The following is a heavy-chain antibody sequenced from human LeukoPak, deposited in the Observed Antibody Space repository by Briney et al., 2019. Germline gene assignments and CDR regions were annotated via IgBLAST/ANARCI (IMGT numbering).Heavy chain of an antibody. CDR1: GGSFSGCY. Sequence: SETLSLTCAVYGGSFSGCYWSWIRQPPGKGLEWIGEINHSGSTNYNPSLKSRVTISVDTSKNQFSLKLSSVTAADTAVYYCARDWGRYYYYMDVWGKGTTVTVSS. J-gene: IGHJ6*03. V-gene: IGHV4-34*01. CDR2: INHSGST. CDR3: ARDWGRYYYYMDV. D-gene: IGHD7-27*01.